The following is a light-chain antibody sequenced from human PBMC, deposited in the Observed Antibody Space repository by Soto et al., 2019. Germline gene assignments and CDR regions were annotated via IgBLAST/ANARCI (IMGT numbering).Light chain of an antibody. V-gene: IGKV3-15*01. CDR2: AAS. CDR1: QSVSSN. J-gene: IGKJ1*01. CDR3: QQYFEWPPMT. Sequence: EIVLTHSPATLSVSPCERATLSFSASQSVSSNLAWYQQKPGRAPRLLIYAASTRATGISDRFRGSGSGTEFTLTISSLRSEDSAIYYCQQYFEWPPMTFGQGTKVDIK.